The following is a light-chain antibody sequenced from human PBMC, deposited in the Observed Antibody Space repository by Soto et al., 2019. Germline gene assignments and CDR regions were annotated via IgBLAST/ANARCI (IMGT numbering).Light chain of an antibody. CDR2: DVT. Sequence: QSALTQPASVSGSPGQSITISCTGTSSVVGGYNYVSWYQQYPGKVPKLMIFDVTYRPSGVSNRFSGSKSGNTASLTISGLQAEDEADYYCCSYASSSTLVFGTGTKVTVL. V-gene: IGLV2-14*01. CDR1: SSVVGGYNY. CDR3: CSYASSSTLV. J-gene: IGLJ1*01.